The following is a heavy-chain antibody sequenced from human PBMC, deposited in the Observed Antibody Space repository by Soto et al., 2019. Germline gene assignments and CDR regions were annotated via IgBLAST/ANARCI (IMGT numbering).Heavy chain of an antibody. D-gene: IGHD4-17*01. CDR1: GGSISSGGYY. J-gene: IGHJ4*02. Sequence: SSETLSLTCTVSGGSISSGGYYWSWIRQHPGKGLEWIGYIYYSGSTYYNPSLKSRVTISVDTSKNQFSLKLSSVTAADTAVYCCARVPTTVTTVYFDYWRQGTLVTVSS. V-gene: IGHV4-31*03. CDR2: IYYSGST. CDR3: ARVPTTVTTVYFDY.